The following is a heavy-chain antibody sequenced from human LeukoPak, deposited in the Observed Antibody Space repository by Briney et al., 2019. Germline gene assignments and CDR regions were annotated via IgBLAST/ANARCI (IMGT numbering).Heavy chain of an antibody. CDR3: ARGYYDSSGYFHFDY. D-gene: IGHD3-22*01. CDR1: GGSVSSGSCY. CDR2: IYYTGST. Sequence: KASETLSLTCTVSGGSVSSGSCYWSWIRQPPGKGLEWIAYIYYTGSTNYNPSLKSRVTMSVDTSKNQFSLKMSSVTAADTAVYYCARGYYDSSGYFHFDYWGQGTLVTVSS. V-gene: IGHV4-61*01. J-gene: IGHJ4*02.